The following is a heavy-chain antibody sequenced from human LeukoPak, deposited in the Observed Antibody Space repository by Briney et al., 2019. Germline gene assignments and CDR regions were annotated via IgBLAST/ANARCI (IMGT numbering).Heavy chain of an antibody. CDR1: GFTFSAFN. Sequence: GGSLRLSCAASGFTFSAFNMNWVRRTPGKGLEWVSSITTSSSHIFYADSVRGRFTISRDNADNSLYLQMSSLRDEDTAVYYCARDPYSGGYGAYYYYYMDLWGKGTTVTVSS. D-gene: IGHD5-12*01. CDR3: ARDPYSGGYGAYYYYYMDL. J-gene: IGHJ6*03. CDR2: ITTSSSHI. V-gene: IGHV3-21*01.